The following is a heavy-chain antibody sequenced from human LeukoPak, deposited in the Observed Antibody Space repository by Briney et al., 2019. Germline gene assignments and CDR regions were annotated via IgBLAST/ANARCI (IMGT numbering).Heavy chain of an antibody. CDR1: GGSFSGYY. CDR2: INHSGST. Sequence: PSETLSLTCAVYGGSFSGYYWSWIRQPPGKGLEWIGEINHSGSTNYNPSLKSRVTISVDTSKNQFSLKLSSVTAADTAVYCCARENYGDYEENWFDPWGQGTLVTVSS. CDR3: ARENYGDYEENWFDP. D-gene: IGHD4-17*01. J-gene: IGHJ5*02. V-gene: IGHV4-34*01.